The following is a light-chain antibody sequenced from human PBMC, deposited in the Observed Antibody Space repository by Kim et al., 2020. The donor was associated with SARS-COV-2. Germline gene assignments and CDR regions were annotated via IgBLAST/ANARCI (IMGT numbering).Light chain of an antibody. J-gene: IGKJ1*01. V-gene: IGKV3D-15*01. CDR1: QSVSSN. CDR2: LAS. Sequence: EIAMTQSPAALSVSPGERATLSCRASQSVSSNLAWYQQKPGQAPRLLIYLASIRATGIPARFSGRGSGTEFTLTISSLQFEDSATYFCQQYSIWPRTFGQGTKVESK. CDR3: QQYSIWPRT.